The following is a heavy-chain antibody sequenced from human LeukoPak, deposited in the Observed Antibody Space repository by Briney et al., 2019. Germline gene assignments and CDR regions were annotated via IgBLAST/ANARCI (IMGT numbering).Heavy chain of an antibody. J-gene: IGHJ4*02. CDR2: IIPLFGTA. V-gene: IGHV1-69*13. CDR3: ARRSTGIAAAGPTSFDY. Sequence: ASVKLSCKASGATFSSYAISWVRQAPGQVLEWMGGIIPLFGTANYAQKFQGRVTITAGESTSTAYMELSSLRSEDTAVYYCARRSTGIAAAGPTSFDYWGQGTLVTVSS. D-gene: IGHD6-13*01. CDR1: GATFSSYA.